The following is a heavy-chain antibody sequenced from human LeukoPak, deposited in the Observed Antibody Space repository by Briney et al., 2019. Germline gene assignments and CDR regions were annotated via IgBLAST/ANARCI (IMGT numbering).Heavy chain of an antibody. CDR2: ILGGGGT. D-gene: IGHD4-17*01. CDR1: GLIFHNYA. V-gene: IGHV3-23*01. J-gene: IGHJ3*01. CDR3: GQDPNGNYIGAFDF. Sequence: GGSLRLSCAASGLIFHNYALVWIRRAPGKGPEWVSAILGGGGTFYADAVKGRFTISRDNSKNTLYLQMNSLRAEDTATYCCGQDPNGNYIGAFDFWGRGTMVTVSS.